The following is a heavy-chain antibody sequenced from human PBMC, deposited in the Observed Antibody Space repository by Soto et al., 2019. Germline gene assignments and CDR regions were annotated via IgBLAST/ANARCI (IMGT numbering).Heavy chain of an antibody. V-gene: IGHV3-23*01. CDR3: AKETQQWLSVN. CDR1: GFTFGSYA. Sequence: EVRLLESGGGSVQPGGSLRLSCAASGFTFGSYAMSWVRQAPGKGLEWVSAISGSGGSTYYADSVKGRFTISRDNSKNTLYLQMNSLRAEDTAVYYCAKETQQWLSVNWGQGTLVTVSS. D-gene: IGHD6-19*01. J-gene: IGHJ4*02. CDR2: ISGSGGST.